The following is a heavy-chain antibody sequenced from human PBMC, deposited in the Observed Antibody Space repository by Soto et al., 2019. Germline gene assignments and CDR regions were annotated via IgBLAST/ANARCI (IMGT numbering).Heavy chain of an antibody. V-gene: IGHV4-39*01. CDR3: ARPSGSYLSYFDY. J-gene: IGHJ4*02. D-gene: IGHD1-26*01. Sequence: PSETLSLTCTVSGGSISSSSYYWGWIRQPPGKGLEWIGSIYYSGSTYYNPSLKSRVTISVDTSKNQFSLKLSSVTAADTAVYYCARPSGSYLSYFDYWGKGTLVTVS. CDR1: GGSISSSSYY. CDR2: IYYSGST.